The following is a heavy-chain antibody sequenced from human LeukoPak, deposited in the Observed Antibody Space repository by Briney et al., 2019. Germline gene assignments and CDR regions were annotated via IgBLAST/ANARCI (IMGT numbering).Heavy chain of an antibody. CDR3: ARDDSTSYDTIGYRHYYHMDV. V-gene: IGHV1-69*05. J-gene: IGHJ6*03. CDR2: VIPIFGTA. D-gene: IGHD3-22*01. CDR1: GGTFSIYT. Sequence: ASVKVSCNATGGTFSIYTLNWVRQAPGQGLEWMGGVIPIFGTANYAQKFQGRVTITTDESTSTAYMELSSLRSKDTAVYYCARDDSTSYDTIGYRHYYHMDVWGKGTTVTVSS.